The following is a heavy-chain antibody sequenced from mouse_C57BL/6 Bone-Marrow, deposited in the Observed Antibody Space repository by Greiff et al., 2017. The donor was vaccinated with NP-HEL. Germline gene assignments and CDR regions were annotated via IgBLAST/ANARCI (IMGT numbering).Heavy chain of an antibody. CDR3: ARKGIWVYYYGSSYDWYFDV. Sequence: QVQLQQSGAELMKPGASVKLSCKATGYTFTGYWIEWVKQRPGHGLEWIGEILPGSGSTNYNEKFKGKATFTADTSSNTAYMQLSSLTTEDSAIDYCARKGIWVYYYGSSYDWYFDVWGTGTTVTVSS. D-gene: IGHD1-1*01. CDR2: ILPGSGST. CDR1: GYTFTGYW. V-gene: IGHV1-9*01. J-gene: IGHJ1*03.